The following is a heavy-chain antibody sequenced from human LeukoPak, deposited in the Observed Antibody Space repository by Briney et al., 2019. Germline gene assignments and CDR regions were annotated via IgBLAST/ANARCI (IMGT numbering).Heavy chain of an antibody. CDR2: IVVGSGNT. CDR1: GFTFTSSA. V-gene: IGHV1-58*01. D-gene: IGHD3-22*01. J-gene: IGHJ6*02. Sequence: EASVKVSCKASGFTFTSSAVQWVRQARGQRLEWIGWIVVGSGNTNYAQKFQERVTITRDMSTSTAYMELSSLRSEDTAVYYCAAIAGYSSGYYKRFYYYYGMDVWGQGTTVTVSS. CDR3: AAIAGYSSGYYKRFYYYYGMDV.